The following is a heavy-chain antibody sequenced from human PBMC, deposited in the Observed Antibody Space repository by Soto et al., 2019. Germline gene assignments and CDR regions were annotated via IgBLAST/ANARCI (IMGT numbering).Heavy chain of an antibody. V-gene: IGHV4-61*01. CDR3: ARVSTYYFDSSGSYTSDY. CDR2: VFFSGST. CDR1: GASVGSGSFY. Sequence: PSETLSLTCTVSGASVGSGSFYWSWIRQPPGKGLEWIGYVFFSGSTNYNPSLKSRVTISIDTSKNQISLKLISVTAADTAVYYCARVSTYYFDSSGSYTSDYWGQGTLVTVS. J-gene: IGHJ4*02. D-gene: IGHD3-22*01.